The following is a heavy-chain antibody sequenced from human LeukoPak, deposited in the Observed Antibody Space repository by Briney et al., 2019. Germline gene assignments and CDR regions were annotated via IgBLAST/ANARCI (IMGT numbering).Heavy chain of an antibody. CDR1: GFTFSSYG. V-gene: IGHV3-30*03. D-gene: IGHD2-15*01. CDR2: ISYDGSNK. J-gene: IGHJ5*02. Sequence: PGRSLRLSCAASGFTFSSYGMHWVRQAPGKGLEWVAVISYDGSNKYYADSVKGRFTISRDNSKNTLYLQMNSLRAEDTAVYYCARDGASMVVAATERFTWFDPWGQGTLVTVSS. CDR3: ARDGASMVVAATERFTWFDP.